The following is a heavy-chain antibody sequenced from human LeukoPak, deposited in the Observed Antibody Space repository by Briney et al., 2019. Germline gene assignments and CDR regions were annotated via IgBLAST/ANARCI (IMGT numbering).Heavy chain of an antibody. J-gene: IGHJ4*02. CDR1: EFTVSSNY. D-gene: IGHD5-24*01. CDR2: IYSGGST. V-gene: IGHV3-53*01. CDR3: ATRRDGYNSHFEY. Sequence: PGGSLRLSCAASEFTVSSNYMSWVRQAPGKGLDSVSVIYSGGSTSYADSVKGRFTISRDNSKNTLYLQMNSLRAEDTAVYYCATRRDGYNSHFEYWGQGTLVTVSS.